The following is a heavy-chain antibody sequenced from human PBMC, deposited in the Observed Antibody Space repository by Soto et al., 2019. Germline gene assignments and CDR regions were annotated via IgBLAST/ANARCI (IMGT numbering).Heavy chain of an antibody. Sequence: SGGSLRLSCAASGFTVSSNYMSWVRQAPGKGLEWVSVIYSGGSTYYADSVKGRFTISRDNSKNTLYLQMNSLRAEDTAVYYCARGLGAAANWFDPWGQGALVTVSS. D-gene: IGHD6-13*01. CDR2: IYSGGST. CDR3: ARGLGAAANWFDP. CDR1: GFTVSSNY. V-gene: IGHV3-53*01. J-gene: IGHJ5*02.